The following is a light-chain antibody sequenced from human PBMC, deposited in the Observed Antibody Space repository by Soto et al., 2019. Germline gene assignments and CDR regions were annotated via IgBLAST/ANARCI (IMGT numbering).Light chain of an antibody. J-gene: IGKJ4*01. CDR2: GSS. CDR3: QLYDSSPRLT. V-gene: IGKV3-20*01. Sequence: EIVLTQSPGTLSLSPGDRATLSCRASNGISSSHLAWYQQTPSQDPRLLIYGSSSRATGIPDRFSGIGSCTDFTLAISRPEPADFAVYFGQLYDSSPRLTIGGGTKVEIQ. CDR1: NGISSSH.